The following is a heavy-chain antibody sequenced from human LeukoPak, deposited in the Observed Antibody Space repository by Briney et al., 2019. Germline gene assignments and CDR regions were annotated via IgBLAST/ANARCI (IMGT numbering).Heavy chain of an antibody. V-gene: IGHV3-15*07. J-gene: IGHJ4*02. CDR2: IKSKTDGGTT. CDR3: STTYYYDSSEGY. D-gene: IGHD3-22*01. CDR1: EFPFRSYG. Sequence: GGSLRLSCAASEFPFRSYGMHWVRQAPGKGLEWVGRIKSKTDGGTTDYAAPVKGRFTISRDDSKNTLYLQMNSLKTEDTAVYYCSTTYYYDSSEGYWGQGTLVTVSS.